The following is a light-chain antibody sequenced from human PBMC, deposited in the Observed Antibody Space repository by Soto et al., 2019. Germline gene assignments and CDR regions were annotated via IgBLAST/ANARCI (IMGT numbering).Light chain of an antibody. CDR3: LQDYSYPRT. J-gene: IGKJ1*01. V-gene: IGKV1-6*01. CDR2: TAS. CDR1: QGIRDD. Sequence: AIQMTQSPFSLSASVGDRVTITCRASQGIRDDLSWYQQKAGKAPKLLIFTASKLNSGVPSSFSGSFSGTNFSLTISDLQPEDCATYYCLQDYSYPRTFGQGTKVEI.